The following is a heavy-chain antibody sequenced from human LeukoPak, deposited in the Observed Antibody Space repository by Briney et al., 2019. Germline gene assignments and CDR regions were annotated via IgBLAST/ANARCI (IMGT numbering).Heavy chain of an antibody. CDR3: ARASDSISAFDV. J-gene: IGHJ3*01. CDR1: GGSMSSYY. D-gene: IGHD3-22*01. Sequence: PEILSLTCTVSGGSMSSYYWSWIRQPAGKGLEWIGRIYTSESTNYSPSLKSRVTMSVDTSKNQFSLRLRSVTAADTAVYYCARASDSISAFDVWGQGTMVTVSS. CDR2: IYTSEST. V-gene: IGHV4-4*07.